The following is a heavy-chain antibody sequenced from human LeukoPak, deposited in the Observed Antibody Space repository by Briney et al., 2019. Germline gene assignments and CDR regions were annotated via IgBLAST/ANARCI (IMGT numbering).Heavy chain of an antibody. J-gene: IGHJ5*02. CDR1: GYTFTSYG. Sequence: ASVKVSCKASGYTFTSYGISWVRQAPGQGLEWMGWISAYNGNTNYAQKFQGRVTMTEDTSTDTAYMELSSLRSEDTAVYYCVRAVAAASGYWFDPWGQGTLVTVPS. V-gene: IGHV1-18*01. CDR3: VRAVAAASGYWFDP. CDR2: ISAYNGNT. D-gene: IGHD6-19*01.